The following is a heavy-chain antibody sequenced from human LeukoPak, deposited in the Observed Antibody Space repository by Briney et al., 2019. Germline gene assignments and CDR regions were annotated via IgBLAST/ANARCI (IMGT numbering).Heavy chain of an antibody. CDR1: GFTFSSYS. CDR2: IKPDGSEK. V-gene: IGHV3-7*03. CDR3: AEDIQDRGVIKIIDI. D-gene: IGHD3-10*01. Sequence: PGGSLRLSCAASGFTFSSYSMNWVRQAPGKGLEWVANIKPDGSEKYYVDSVRGRFTISRDNAKNSLYLQMNSLRPEDTAFYYCAEDIQDRGVIKIIDIWGQGTLVTVSS. J-gene: IGHJ4*02.